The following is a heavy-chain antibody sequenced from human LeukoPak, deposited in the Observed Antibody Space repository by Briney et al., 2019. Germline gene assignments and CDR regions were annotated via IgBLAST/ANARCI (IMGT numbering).Heavy chain of an antibody. CDR3: ARYTTTVTTADY. CDR2: INPNSGGT. D-gene: IGHD4-17*01. CDR1: GYTSTGYY. J-gene: IGHJ4*02. V-gene: IGHV1-2*02. Sequence: ASVKVSCKASGYTSTGYYMHWVRQAPGQGLEWMGWINPNSGGTNYAQKFQGRVTMTRDTSISTAYMELSRLRSDDTAVYYCARYTTTVTTADYWGQGTLVTVSS.